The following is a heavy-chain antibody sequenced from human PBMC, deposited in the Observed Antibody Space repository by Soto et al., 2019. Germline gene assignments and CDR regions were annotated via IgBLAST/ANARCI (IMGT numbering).Heavy chain of an antibody. CDR3: TITSAAGKNYYGIDC. CDR2: IYPGDSDT. J-gene: IGHJ6*02. CDR1: GYSLTSYW. Sequence: EESLKIPWKGSGYSLTSYWIGWVRQMPGKGLEWMGIIYPGDSDTRHSPSFQGQVTISADKSISTAYLQWSSLKASDTAMYYCTITSAAGKNYYGIDCPGQRSTVTVSS. D-gene: IGHD6-13*01. V-gene: IGHV5-51*01.